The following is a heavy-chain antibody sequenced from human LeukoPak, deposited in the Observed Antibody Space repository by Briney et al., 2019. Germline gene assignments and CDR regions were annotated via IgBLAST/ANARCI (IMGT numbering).Heavy chain of an antibody. J-gene: IGHJ4*02. D-gene: IGHD2-2*01. CDR1: GYTFTGYY. CDR3: ARGYDCSSTSCSADFDY. V-gene: IGHV1-2*04. CDR2: INPNIFCT. Sequence: GASVNVSCKASGYTFTGYYMHLVRQAPGQRLEWIGWINPNIFCTNYAQKLQGWVTITRHTSISTDSMELRRLKSDDTAAYYCARGYDCSSTSCSADFDYWGQGTLVTVSS.